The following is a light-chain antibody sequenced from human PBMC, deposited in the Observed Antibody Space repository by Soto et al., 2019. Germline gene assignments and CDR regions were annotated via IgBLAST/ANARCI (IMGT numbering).Light chain of an antibody. CDR1: RSVTSNF. J-gene: IGKJ2*02. CDR3: QQYGSSARWT. Sequence: NELTQSPGTLSLSPGERATLSCRASRSVTSNFVAWYQQKPGQAPRLLVYGASTRSIDIPERFSGSGSGTDFSLTINRLEPEDFAVYFCQQYGSSARWTFGQGTKVEIK. V-gene: IGKV3-20*01. CDR2: GAS.